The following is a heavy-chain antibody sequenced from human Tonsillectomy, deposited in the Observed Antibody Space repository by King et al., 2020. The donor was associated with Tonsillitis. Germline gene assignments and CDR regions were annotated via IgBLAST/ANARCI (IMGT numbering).Heavy chain of an antibody. J-gene: IGHJ4*02. CDR3: ARYVSGSFDY. Sequence: QLQESGPGVVKPSETLSLTCTVSGGSISSIDHYWAWIRQPPGKGLEWIGYMDYSGTIFYNPSLKSRITISGGTSENRFSLKLSSVTAADTAVYFCARYVSGSFDYWGQGALVTVSS. CDR2: MDYSGTI. CDR1: GGSISSIDHY. V-gene: IGHV4-39*01. D-gene: IGHD1-26*01.